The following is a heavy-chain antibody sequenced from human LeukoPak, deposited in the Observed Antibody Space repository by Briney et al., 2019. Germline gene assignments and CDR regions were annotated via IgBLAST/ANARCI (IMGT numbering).Heavy chain of an antibody. CDR3: ARATVTTKKVDY. Sequence: ASVKVSCKASGYTFTSYGISWERQAPGQGLEWMGWISAYNGNTNYAQKLQGRVTMTTDTSTSTAYMELRSLRSDDTAVYYCARATVTTKKVDYWGQGTLVTVSS. CDR2: ISAYNGNT. V-gene: IGHV1-18*01. J-gene: IGHJ4*02. D-gene: IGHD4-17*01. CDR1: GYTFTSYG.